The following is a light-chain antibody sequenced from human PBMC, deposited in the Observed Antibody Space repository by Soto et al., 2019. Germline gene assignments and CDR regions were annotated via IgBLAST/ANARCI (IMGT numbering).Light chain of an antibody. J-gene: IGKJ3*01. V-gene: IGKV3-20*01. CDR1: QSVSSSY. CDR2: VAS. Sequence: EIVLTQSPGTLSLSPGERATLSCRASQSVSSSYLAWYQQKPGQAPRLLIYVASSRATGIPDRFSGSGSGTDFTLTISRLEPEDFALYHCQQYDSSPLTFGPGTKVEIK. CDR3: QQYDSSPLT.